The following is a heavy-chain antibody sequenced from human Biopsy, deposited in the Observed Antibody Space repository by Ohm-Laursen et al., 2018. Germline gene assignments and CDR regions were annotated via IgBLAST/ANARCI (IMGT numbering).Heavy chain of an antibody. CDR2: ITQSGST. J-gene: IGHJ6*02. Sequence: SETLSLTCTVYGGSFNGYFWSWIRQPPGKGLEWIGDITQSGSTNYSPSLKSRVTISADTAKKQFSLSLRSVTAADTAVNYCARVPLPGIGAAYQGRFLYGMDVWGQGTTVSVSS. CDR3: ARVPLPGIGAAYQGRFLYGMDV. D-gene: IGHD6-13*01. CDR1: GGSFNGYF. V-gene: IGHV4-34*01.